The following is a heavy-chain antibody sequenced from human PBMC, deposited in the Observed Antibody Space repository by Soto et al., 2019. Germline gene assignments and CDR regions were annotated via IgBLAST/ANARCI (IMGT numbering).Heavy chain of an antibody. CDR2: INHSGIT. Sequence: PSETLSLTCTVSGGSISSGDYYWSWIRQPPGKGLEWLAEINHSGITNYNPSVESRVSMSVDTSKNQFSLRLYSVTAADTAVYYCVRGPYNYNSRYFDYWGQGTLVTVSS. D-gene: IGHD1-1*01. V-gene: IGHV4-30-4*01. J-gene: IGHJ4*02. CDR3: VRGPYNYNSRYFDY. CDR1: GGSISSGDYY.